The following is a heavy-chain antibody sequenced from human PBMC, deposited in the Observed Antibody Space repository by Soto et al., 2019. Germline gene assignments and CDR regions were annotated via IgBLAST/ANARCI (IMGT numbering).Heavy chain of an antibody. V-gene: IGHV4-34*01. CDR2: ISHSGST. J-gene: IGHJ4*02. Sequence: SETLSLTCAVYGGSFSGYYWSWIRQPPGKGLEWIGEISHSGSTNYNPSLKSRVTISVDTSKNQFSLKLSSVTAADTAVYYCAGPPTVIDYWGQGTLVTVSS. CDR3: AGPPTVIDY. CDR1: GGSFSGYY. D-gene: IGHD4-4*01.